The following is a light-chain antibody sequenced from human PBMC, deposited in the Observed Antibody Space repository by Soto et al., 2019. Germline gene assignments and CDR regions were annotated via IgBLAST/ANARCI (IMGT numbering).Light chain of an antibody. CDR1: QGISNY. V-gene: IGKV1-27*01. J-gene: IGKJ1*01. CDR3: QKYNSAPQT. CDR2: AAY. Sequence: DIQMTQSPSSLSASVGDRVTITCRASQGISNYLAWYQQKPEKVPKLLIYAAYTSQSGAPSRFSGSRSGTDFTLTISSLQPEDVATYYCQKYNSAPQTFGQGTKVEIK.